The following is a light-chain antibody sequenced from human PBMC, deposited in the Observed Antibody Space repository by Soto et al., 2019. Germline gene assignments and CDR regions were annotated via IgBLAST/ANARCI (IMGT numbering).Light chain of an antibody. J-gene: IGKJ1*01. V-gene: IGKV1-12*01. CDR1: QGIDNR. CDR3: QQANSFPWT. Sequence: DIQMTQSPPSVSASEGDRVTITCRASQGIDNRVAWYQQKPGKSPKLLIYSTSRLQTGVPSRFAGGGSGTDFTLTISSLQAEDFATYYCQQANSFPWTFGQGTKVEIK. CDR2: STS.